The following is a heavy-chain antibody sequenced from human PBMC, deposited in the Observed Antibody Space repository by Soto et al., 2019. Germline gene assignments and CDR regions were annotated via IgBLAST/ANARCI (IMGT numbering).Heavy chain of an antibody. CDR3: ARHRDFGVGFDFDY. Sequence: ETLSPTCTVPGGPISRCSYYWGWNHQPPGKGLEWIGSIYYSGSTYYNPSPKSRVKISVDTSKNQFSLKLGSVTAADTAVYYCARHRDFGVGFDFDYWGQGTLVTVSS. CDR1: GGPISRCSYY. J-gene: IGHJ4*02. D-gene: IGHD3-3*01. V-gene: IGHV4-39*01. CDR2: IYYSGST.